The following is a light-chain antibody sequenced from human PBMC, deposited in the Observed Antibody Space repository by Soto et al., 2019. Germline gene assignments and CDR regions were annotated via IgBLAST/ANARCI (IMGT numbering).Light chain of an antibody. J-gene: IGLJ2*01. Sequence: SYELTQPPSVSVSPGQTASITCSGDKLGNKYACWYQQKPGQSPVLVIYQDSRRPSGTPERFSGSNSGNTATLTISGTQAMDEADYYCQAWDRSSRVFGGGTKLTVL. CDR1: KLGNKY. CDR2: QDS. CDR3: QAWDRSSRV. V-gene: IGLV3-1*01.